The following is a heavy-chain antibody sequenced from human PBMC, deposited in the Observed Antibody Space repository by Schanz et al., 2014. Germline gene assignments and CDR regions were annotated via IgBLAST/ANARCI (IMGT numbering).Heavy chain of an antibody. Sequence: DLVESGGGVVQPGRSLTLSCAVSTSLFSRSVIHWVRQAPGKGLEWVAVMWNDGIKTHYADSVKGRFTISRDNSKNALYLQMDSLRAEDTAIYYCARGRSATYIPDAFDMWGPGTMVTVSS. CDR1: TSLFSRSV. V-gene: IGHV3-33*08. CDR2: MWNDGIKT. CDR3: ARGRSATYIPDAFDM. J-gene: IGHJ3*02. D-gene: IGHD4-4*01.